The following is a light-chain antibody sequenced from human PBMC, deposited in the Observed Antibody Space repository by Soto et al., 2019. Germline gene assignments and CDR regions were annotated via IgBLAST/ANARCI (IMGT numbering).Light chain of an antibody. CDR2: EVT. J-gene: IGLJ2*01. CDR3: SSYAGSNSV. V-gene: IGLV2-8*01. Sequence: QSALTQPPSASGSPGQSVTISCTGTSSDIGGYNYVSWYQQQPGKAPKLMIYEVTKRPSGVPDRFSGSKSGNTASLTVSGLQAEDEADYYCSSYAGSNSVFGGGTKLTVL. CDR1: SSDIGGYNY.